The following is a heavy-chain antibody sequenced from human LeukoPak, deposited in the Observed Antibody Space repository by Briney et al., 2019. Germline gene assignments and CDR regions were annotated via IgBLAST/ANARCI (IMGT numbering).Heavy chain of an antibody. J-gene: IGHJ6*02. CDR3: VKDWAEVFGVVTLPHHYYYGMDV. Sequence: GGSLRLSCSASGFTFSSYAMHWVRQAPGKGLEYVSAISSNGGSTYYADSVKGRFTISRDNSKNTLYLQMSSLRAEDTAVYYCVKDWAEVFGVVTLPHHYYYGMDVWGQRTTVTVSS. V-gene: IGHV3-64D*06. CDR1: GFTFSSYA. D-gene: IGHD3-3*01. CDR2: ISSNGGST.